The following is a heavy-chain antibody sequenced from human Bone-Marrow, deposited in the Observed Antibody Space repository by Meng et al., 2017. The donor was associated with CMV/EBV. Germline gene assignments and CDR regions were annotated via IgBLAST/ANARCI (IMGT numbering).Heavy chain of an antibody. CDR1: GFTFSSYA. D-gene: IGHD2-2*01. J-gene: IGHJ5*02. CDR3: ARLAPKGYCSSTSCYWWFDP. Sequence: GESLKISCAASGFTFSSYAMHWVRQAPGKGLEWVAVISYDGSNKYYADSVKGRFTISRDNSKNTLYLQMNSLRAEDTAVYYCARLAPKGYCSSTSCYWWFDPWGQGTLVTVSS. V-gene: IGHV3-30*04. CDR2: ISYDGSNK.